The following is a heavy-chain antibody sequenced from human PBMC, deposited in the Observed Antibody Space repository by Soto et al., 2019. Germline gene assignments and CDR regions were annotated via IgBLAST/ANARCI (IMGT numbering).Heavy chain of an antibody. J-gene: IGHJ5*02. CDR2: IYHEGST. Sequence: QLQLQESGSGQVKPSQTLSLTCAVSGGSIITGDFSWNWIRQPPGKGLEWVGYIYHEGSTYYNPSLKGRATISVDRSKNYFSLKLSSVAAADTGVYFCARGRSTSGYPNFDPWGQGTLVTVSS. CDR3: ARGRSTSGYPNFDP. D-gene: IGHD3-22*01. V-gene: IGHV4-30-2*01. CDR1: GGSIITGDFS.